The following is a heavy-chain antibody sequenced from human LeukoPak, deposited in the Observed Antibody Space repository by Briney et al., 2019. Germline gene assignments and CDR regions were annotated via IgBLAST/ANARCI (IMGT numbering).Heavy chain of an antibody. CDR1: GGSLSNYY. V-gene: IGHV4-59*01. J-gene: IGHJ4*02. D-gene: IGHD3-16*01. CDR3: ARGRIGGPKAPFDY. CDR2: IYETGIT. Sequence: KPSETLSLTCTVSGGSLSNYYWSWIRQPPGRGLEWIGHIYETGITTYNPSLKSRVTISVDTSKNQFSLRLASVTVADTAVYYCARGRIGGPKAPFDYWGQGTLVTVSS.